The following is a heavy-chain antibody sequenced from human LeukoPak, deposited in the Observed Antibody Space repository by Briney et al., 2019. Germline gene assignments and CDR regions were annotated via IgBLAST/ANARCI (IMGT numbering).Heavy chain of an antibody. CDR1: GFTFSSYA. J-gene: IGHJ4*02. V-gene: IGHV3-64*01. CDR3: AKDLWFGELLPGY. CDR2: ISSNGGST. D-gene: IGHD3-10*01. Sequence: PGGSLRLSCAASGFTFSSYAMHWVRQAPGKGLEYVSAISSNGGSTYYANSVKGRFTISRDNSKNTLYLQMNSLRAEDTAVYYCAKDLWFGELLPGYWGQGTLVTVSS.